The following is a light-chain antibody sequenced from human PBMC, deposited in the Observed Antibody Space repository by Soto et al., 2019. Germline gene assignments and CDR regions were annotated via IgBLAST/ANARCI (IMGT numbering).Light chain of an antibody. CDR1: QSISKY. Sequence: DIQMTQSPSSLSASVGDRVTITCRAGQSISKYLNWYQQKPGKAPRLLIFATSNLQSGVPRRFRGSGSGTDFTLTINNLQPEDFATYYCQQSFTTWWTFGQGTKVEIK. CDR2: ATS. CDR3: QQSFTTWWT. V-gene: IGKV1-39*01. J-gene: IGKJ1*01.